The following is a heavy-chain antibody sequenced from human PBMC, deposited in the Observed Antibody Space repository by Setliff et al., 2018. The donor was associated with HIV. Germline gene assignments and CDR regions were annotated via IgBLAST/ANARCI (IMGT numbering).Heavy chain of an antibody. CDR2: IDSNGRP. CDR1: GAGISGYS. J-gene: IGHJ5*02. CDR3: ARGENSWYGLNWFDP. Sequence: SETLSLTCIVSGAGISGYSWSWIRQPPGKGLEWIGDIDSNGRPNYNTSLNSRLTVSADPPKNQFSLKLSSVTATDTAVYYCARGENSWYGLNWFDPWGQGTLVTVSS. D-gene: IGHD6-13*01. V-gene: IGHV4-4*09.